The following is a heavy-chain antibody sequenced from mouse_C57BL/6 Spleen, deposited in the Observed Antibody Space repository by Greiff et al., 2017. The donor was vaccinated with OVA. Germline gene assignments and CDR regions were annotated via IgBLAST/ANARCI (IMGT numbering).Heavy chain of an antibody. V-gene: IGHV5-17*01. D-gene: IGHD1-1*01. J-gene: IGHJ2*01. Sequence: EVKVVESGGGLVKPGGSLKLSCAASGFTFSDYGMHWVRQAPEKGLEWVAYISSGSSTIYYADTVKGRFTISSDNAKNTLFLQMTSLRSEDTAMYYCARNYGGSYDFDYWGQGTTLTVSS. CDR2: ISSGSSTI. CDR1: GFTFSDYG. CDR3: ARNYGGSYDFDY.